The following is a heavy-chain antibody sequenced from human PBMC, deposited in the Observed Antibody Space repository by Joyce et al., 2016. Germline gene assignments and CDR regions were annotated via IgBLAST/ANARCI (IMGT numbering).Heavy chain of an antibody. Sequence: EVQLVESGGGLVQPGGSPRLSCAASGFTFSSHWMSWVSQAPGKGLEWVANINPDGSKKNYADSVKGRFIISRDNAKNSLYVQMHSLRAEDTAVYYCAREFKWNWDFWGQGTLVTVSS. J-gene: IGHJ4*02. CDR1: GFTFSSHW. CDR2: INPDGSKK. CDR3: AREFKWNWDF. D-gene: IGHD1-1*01. V-gene: IGHV3-7*04.